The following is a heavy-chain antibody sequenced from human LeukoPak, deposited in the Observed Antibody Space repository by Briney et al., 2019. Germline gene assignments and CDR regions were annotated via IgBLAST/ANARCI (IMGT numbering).Heavy chain of an antibody. Sequence: SETLSLTCTVSGGSISSGGYYWSWIRQHPGKGLEWIGYIYYSGSTYYNPSLKSRVTISVDTSKNQFSLKLGSVTAADTAVYYCASRGYDILTGYLDYWGQGTLVTVSS. J-gene: IGHJ4*02. CDR2: IYYSGST. D-gene: IGHD3-9*01. CDR3: ASRGYDILTGYLDY. V-gene: IGHV4-31*03. CDR1: GGSISSGGYY.